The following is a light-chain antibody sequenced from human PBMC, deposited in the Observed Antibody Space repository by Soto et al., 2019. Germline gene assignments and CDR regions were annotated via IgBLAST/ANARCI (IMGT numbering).Light chain of an antibody. CDR2: GVY. Sequence: EIVLTQSPGTLSLSPGERATLSCRASQSVSSNLAWYQQKPGQAHRLLIYGVYTRAPGIPARFSGSGSGTEFTLTISSLQSEDFAVYYCQQYHSWPPRTFGQGTKVDIK. V-gene: IGKV3D-15*01. J-gene: IGKJ1*01. CDR1: QSVSSN. CDR3: QQYHSWPPRT.